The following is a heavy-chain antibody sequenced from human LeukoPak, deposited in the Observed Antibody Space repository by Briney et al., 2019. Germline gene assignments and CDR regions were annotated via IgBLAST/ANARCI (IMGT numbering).Heavy chain of an antibody. Sequence: SETLSLTCAVYGGSFSGYYWSWIRQPPGKGLEWIGYIYYSGSTNYNPSLKSRVTISVDTSKNQFSLKLSSVTAADTAVCYCARHSSRRGLRLGELSDYWGQGTLVTVSS. CDR3: ARHSSRRGLRLGELSDY. V-gene: IGHV4-59*08. CDR1: GGSFSGYY. D-gene: IGHD3-16*02. J-gene: IGHJ4*02. CDR2: IYYSGST.